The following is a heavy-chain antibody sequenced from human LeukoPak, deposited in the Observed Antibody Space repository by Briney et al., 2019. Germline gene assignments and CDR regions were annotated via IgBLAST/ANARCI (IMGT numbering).Heavy chain of an antibody. J-gene: IGHJ4*02. CDR1: GFTVSSNY. Sequence: GGSLRLSCAASGFTVSSNYMSWVRQAPGKGLEWVSVIYSGGSTYYADSVKGRFTISRDNSKNTLYLQMNSLRAEDTAVCYCARFGGSSGWYYFDYSGQGTLVTVSS. V-gene: IGHV3-66*02. CDR2: IYSGGST. D-gene: IGHD6-19*01. CDR3: ARFGGSSGWYYFDY.